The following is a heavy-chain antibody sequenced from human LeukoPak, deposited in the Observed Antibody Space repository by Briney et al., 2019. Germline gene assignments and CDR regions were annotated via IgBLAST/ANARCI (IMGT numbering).Heavy chain of an antibody. CDR2: IHTSGST. Sequence: SETLSLTCTVSGGSISNNYWSWIRQPAGKGLEWIGRIHTSGSTNYNPSLKSRVTMSVDTSKNHFSLKLSSVTAADTAVYYCARPQHDALDIWGQGTMVTVSS. V-gene: IGHV4-4*07. J-gene: IGHJ3*02. CDR1: GGSISNNY. CDR3: ARPQHDALDI. D-gene: IGHD1-1*01.